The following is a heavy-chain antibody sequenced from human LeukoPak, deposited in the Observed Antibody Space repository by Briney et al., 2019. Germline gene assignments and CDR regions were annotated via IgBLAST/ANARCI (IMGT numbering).Heavy chain of an antibody. Sequence: EASVKVSCKASGGTFSSYAISWVRQAPGQGLEWMGRIIPILGIANYAQKFQGRVTITADKSTSTAYMELSSLRSEDTAVYYCARETAWPENTPMILFSYFDYWGRGILVTVSS. V-gene: IGHV1-69*04. CDR1: GGTFSSYA. D-gene: IGHD3/OR15-3a*01. CDR2: IIPILGIA. CDR3: ARETAWPENTPMILFSYFDY. J-gene: IGHJ4*02.